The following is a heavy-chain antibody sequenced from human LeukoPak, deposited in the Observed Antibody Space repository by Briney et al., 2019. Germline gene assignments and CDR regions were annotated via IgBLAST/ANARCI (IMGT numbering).Heavy chain of an antibody. Sequence: PGGSLRLSCAVSGFTFSGFWMSWSRQAPGKGLEWVASINSDGSEGYYADVVKGRFTISRDNAKNSLYLQMNSLRAEDTAVYYCARDPLDGYGDYGTYPHYYYYGVDVWGQGTTVTVSS. J-gene: IGHJ6*02. D-gene: IGHD4-17*01. CDR3: ARDPLDGYGDYGTYPHYYYYGVDV. CDR2: INSDGSEG. V-gene: IGHV3-7*03. CDR1: GFTFSGFW.